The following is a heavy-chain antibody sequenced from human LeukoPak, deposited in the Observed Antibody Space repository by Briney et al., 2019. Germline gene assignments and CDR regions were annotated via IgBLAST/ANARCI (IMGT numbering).Heavy chain of an antibody. CDR3: ARIGYSSSSLDY. Sequence: PGGSLRLSCAASGFTFSNYWMTWVRQAPGKGLEWVANINQDGSTKYYVDSVKGRFTISRDNAKNSVYLQVNRPTAEDTALYYCARIGYSSSSLDYWGQGPLVIVSS. D-gene: IGHD6-6*01. CDR2: INQDGSTK. V-gene: IGHV3-7*01. J-gene: IGHJ4*02. CDR1: GFTFSNYW.